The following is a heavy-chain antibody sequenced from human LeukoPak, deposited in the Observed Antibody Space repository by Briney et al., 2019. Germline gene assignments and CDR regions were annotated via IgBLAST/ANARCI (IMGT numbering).Heavy chain of an antibody. CDR1: GGSISSSNW. CDR2: IYHSGST. V-gene: IGHV4-4*02. CDR3: ARDVYEGGDTAYNWFDP. D-gene: IGHD5-18*01. J-gene: IGHJ5*02. Sequence: SETLSLTCAVSGGSISSSNWWSWVRQPPGKGLEWIGEIYHSGSTNYNPSLKSRVTISVDKSKNQFSLKLSSVTAADTAVYYCARDVYEGGDTAYNWFDPWGQGTLVTVSS.